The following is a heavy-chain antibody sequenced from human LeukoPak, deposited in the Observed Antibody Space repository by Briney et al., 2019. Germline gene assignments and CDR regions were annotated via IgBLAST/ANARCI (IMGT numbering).Heavy chain of an antibody. Sequence: ASVSVSCTASGYTFTDYYMHWGPEAPGQGGEGMGWINPNDGDTNYAQKFQGRVTMTRDTSISTAHMEVSRLRSDDTAVYYCARANFLYCSSTTCLFDYWGQGTLVTVSS. CDR1: GYTFTDYY. V-gene: IGHV1-2*02. J-gene: IGHJ4*02. CDR2: INPNDGDT. D-gene: IGHD2-2*01. CDR3: ARANFLYCSSTTCLFDY.